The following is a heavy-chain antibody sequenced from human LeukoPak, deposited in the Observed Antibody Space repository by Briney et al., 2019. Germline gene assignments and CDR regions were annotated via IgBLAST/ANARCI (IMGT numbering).Heavy chain of an antibody. CDR2: IYSSGTT. CDR1: GGSISGYY. V-gene: IGHV4-59*08. D-gene: IGHD6-19*01. Sequence: SETLSLTCTVSGGSISGYYWSWIRQPPGKGLEWIGYIYSSGTTNYNPSLKSRVAISVDTSKNQFSLKLSSVTAADTAVYFCARHTAGYGTGWLGQYDSWGQGTLVTVSS. J-gene: IGHJ4*02. CDR3: ARHTAGYGTGWLGQYDS.